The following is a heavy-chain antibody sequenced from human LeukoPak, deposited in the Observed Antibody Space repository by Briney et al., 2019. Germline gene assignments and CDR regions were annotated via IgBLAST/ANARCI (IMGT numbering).Heavy chain of an antibody. CDR2: INPNSGGT. V-gene: IGHV1-2*02. J-gene: IGHJ5*02. CDR1: GYTFTGYY. Sequence: GAPVKVSCKASGYTFTGYYMHWVRQAPGQGLEWMGWINPNSGGTNYAQKFQGRVTMTEDTSTDTAYMELSSLRSEDTAVYYCATAGVSPLNWFDPWGQGALVTVSS. D-gene: IGHD2/OR15-2a*01. CDR3: ATAGVSPLNWFDP.